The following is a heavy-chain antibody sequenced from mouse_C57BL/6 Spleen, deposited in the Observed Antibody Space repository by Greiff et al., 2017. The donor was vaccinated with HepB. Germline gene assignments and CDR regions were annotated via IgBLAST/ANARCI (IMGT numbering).Heavy chain of an antibody. J-gene: IGHJ2*01. CDR2: ISGGGGNT. CDR3: ARRGGRTYFDY. Sequence: EVKLVESGGGLVKPGGSLKLSCAASGFTFSSYTMSWVRQTPEKRLEWVATISGGGGNTYYPDSVKGRFTISRDNAKNTLYLQMSSLRSEVTALYYCARRGGRTYFDYWGQGTTLTVSS. CDR1: GFTFSSYT. V-gene: IGHV5-9*01.